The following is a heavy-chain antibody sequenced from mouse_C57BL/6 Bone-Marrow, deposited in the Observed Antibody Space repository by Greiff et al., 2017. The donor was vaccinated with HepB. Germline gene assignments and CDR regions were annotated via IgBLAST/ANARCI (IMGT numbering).Heavy chain of an antibody. CDR3: ARRSSGFLFDY. CDR2: IDPSDSYT. V-gene: IGHV1-50*01. D-gene: IGHD3-2*02. J-gene: IGHJ2*01. CDR1: GYTFTSYW. Sequence: QVQLQQPEAELVKPGASVKLSCKASGYTFTSYWMQWVKQRPGQGLEWIGEIDPSDSYTNYNQKFKGKATLTVDTSSSTAYMQLSSLTSEDSAVYYCARRSSGFLFDYWGQGTTLTVSS.